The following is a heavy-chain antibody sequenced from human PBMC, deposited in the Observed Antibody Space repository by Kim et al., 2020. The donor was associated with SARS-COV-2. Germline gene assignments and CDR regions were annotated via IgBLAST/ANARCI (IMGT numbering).Heavy chain of an antibody. V-gene: IGHV4-59*01. J-gene: IGHJ2*01. Sequence: SETLSLTCTVSGGSISSYYWSWIRQPPGKGLEWIGYIYYSGSTNYNPSLKSRVTISVDTSKNQFSLKLSSVTAADTAVYYCAASGAGWYFDLWGRGTLVTVSS. CDR1: GGSISSYY. CDR2: IYYSGST. D-gene: IGHD3-10*01. CDR3: AASGAGWYFDL.